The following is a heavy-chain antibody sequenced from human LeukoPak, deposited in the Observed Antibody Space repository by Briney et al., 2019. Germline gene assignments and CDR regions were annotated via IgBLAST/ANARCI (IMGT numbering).Heavy chain of an antibody. Sequence: PGRSLRLSCGASGFVFPASTMHWVRRAPGKGLEWVSAISSDGNSKYYADSVKGRFTISRGNFKNTLYLQMDSLRGDDTAVYYCTRGTYSSGWCDVFDIWGQGTMVTVSS. CDR3: TRGTYSSGWCDVFDI. V-gene: IGHV3-30*04. CDR1: GFVFPAST. D-gene: IGHD6-13*01. CDR2: ISSDGNSK. J-gene: IGHJ3*02.